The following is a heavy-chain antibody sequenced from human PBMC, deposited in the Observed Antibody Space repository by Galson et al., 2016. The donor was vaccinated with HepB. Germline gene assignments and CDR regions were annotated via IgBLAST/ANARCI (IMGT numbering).Heavy chain of an antibody. CDR2: VSYDGTNR. V-gene: IGHV3-30*18. J-gene: IGHJ4*02. Sequence: SLRLSCAASGFTFTDFGMHWVRQAPGKGPEWVAVVSYDGTNRDYADSVKGRFTISRDDSKNTLSLQMSNLRPEDTAVYYCVKDAMIYAPLKLFEYWSQGALVTVSS. CDR3: VKDAMIYAPLKLFEY. CDR1: GFTFTDFG. D-gene: IGHD2-2*01.